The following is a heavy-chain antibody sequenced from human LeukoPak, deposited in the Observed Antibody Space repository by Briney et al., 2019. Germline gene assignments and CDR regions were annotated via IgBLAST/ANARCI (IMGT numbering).Heavy chain of an antibody. CDR1: GFTFSSYG. CDR2: ISYDGSNK. Sequence: GGSLRLSCAASGFTFSSYGMHWVRQAPGKGLEWVAVISYDGSNKYYADSVKGRFTISRDNSKNTLYLQMNSLRAEDTAVYYCGRAMEVYQLLPDYWGQGTLVTVSS. CDR3: GRAMEVYQLLPDY. D-gene: IGHD2-2*01. J-gene: IGHJ4*02. V-gene: IGHV3-30*03.